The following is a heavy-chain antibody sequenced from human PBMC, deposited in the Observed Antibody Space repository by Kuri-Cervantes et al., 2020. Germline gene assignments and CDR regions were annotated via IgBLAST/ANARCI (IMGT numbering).Heavy chain of an antibody. Sequence: SLKISCTASGFTFDDYAMHWVRQAPGKGLEWVSGISWNSGSIGYADSVKGRFTISRDNSKNTLYLQMNSLRAEDTAVYYCAKGDLGIPLGFDYWGQGTLVTVSS. V-gene: IGHV3-9*01. CDR2: ISWNSGSI. CDR1: GFTFDDYA. J-gene: IGHJ4*02. CDR3: AKGDLGIPLGFDY. D-gene: IGHD1-14*01.